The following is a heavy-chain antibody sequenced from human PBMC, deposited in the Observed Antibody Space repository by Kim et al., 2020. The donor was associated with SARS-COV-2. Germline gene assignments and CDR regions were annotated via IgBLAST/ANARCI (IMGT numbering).Heavy chain of an antibody. V-gene: IGHV4-39*01. D-gene: IGHD3-22*01. CDR2: IYYSGST. CDR3: ARHPSLLWMVNTYGMDV. Sequence: SETLSLTCTVSGGSISSSSYYWGWIRQPPGKGLEWIGSIYYSGSTYYNPSLKSRVTIYVDTSKNQFSLKLSSVTAADTAVYYCARHPSLLWMVNTYGMDVWRQGTTGSVSS. CDR1: GGSISSSSYY. J-gene: IGHJ6*02.